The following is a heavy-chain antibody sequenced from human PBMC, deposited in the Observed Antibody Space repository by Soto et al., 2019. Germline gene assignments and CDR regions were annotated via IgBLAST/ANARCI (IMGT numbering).Heavy chain of an antibody. J-gene: IGHJ4*02. V-gene: IGHV3-23*01. CDR2: IRGSDDSA. CDR1: GFTFGSYA. Sequence: EVQLLESGGGLVQPGGSLRLSCAVSGFTFGSYAMSWVRQAPGKGLEWVSSIRGSDDSAHYADSVKGRFTISRDISNNTLFLQMNSLRAEDTAVYYCVKCGRMATGRFDYWGQGSLVTVSS. D-gene: IGHD5-12*01. CDR3: VKCGRMATGRFDY.